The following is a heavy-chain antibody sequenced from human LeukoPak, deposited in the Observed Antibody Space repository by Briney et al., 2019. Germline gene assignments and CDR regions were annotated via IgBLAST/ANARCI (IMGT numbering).Heavy chain of an antibody. CDR1: GYSISSGYY. Sequence: PSETLSLTCAVSGYSISSGYYWGWIRQPPGQGLEWIGSIYHSGSTYYNPSLKSRVTISVDTSKNQFSLKLSSVTAADTAVYYCARHDPVHTYYYEGPNPLYYFDYWGQGTLVTVSS. V-gene: IGHV4-38-2*01. CDR2: IYHSGST. CDR3: ARHDPVHTYYYEGPNPLYYFDY. J-gene: IGHJ4*02. D-gene: IGHD3-22*01.